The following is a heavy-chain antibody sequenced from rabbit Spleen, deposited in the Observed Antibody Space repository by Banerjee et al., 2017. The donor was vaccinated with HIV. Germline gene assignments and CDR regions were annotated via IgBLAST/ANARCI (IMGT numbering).Heavy chain of an antibody. CDR3: ARDTASSFSSYGMDL. CDR2: IDAGASGFT. CDR1: GFSLNNYW. V-gene: IGHV1S40*01. J-gene: IGHJ6*01. Sequence: QSLEESGGDLIKPGASLTLNCTTSGFSLNNYWISWVRQAPGKGLEWIACIDAGASGFTYFATWAKGRFTISKTSSTTVTLQMTRLTAADTATYFCARDTASSFSSYGMDLWGPGTLVTVS. D-gene: IGHD8-1*01.